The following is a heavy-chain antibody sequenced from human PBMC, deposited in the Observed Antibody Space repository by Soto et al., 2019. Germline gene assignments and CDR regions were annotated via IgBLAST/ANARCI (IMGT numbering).Heavy chain of an antibody. V-gene: IGHV3-33*01. J-gene: IGHJ3*02. Sequence: PGRSLRLSCAASGFTFSSYGMHWVRQASGKGLEWVAVIWYDGSNKYYADSVKGRFTISRDNSKNTLYLQMNSLRAEDTAVYYCARGHSSGRGALDISGQGTMVTLSS. CDR1: GFTFSSYG. CDR2: IWYDGSNK. CDR3: ARGHSSGRGALDI. D-gene: IGHD6-19*01.